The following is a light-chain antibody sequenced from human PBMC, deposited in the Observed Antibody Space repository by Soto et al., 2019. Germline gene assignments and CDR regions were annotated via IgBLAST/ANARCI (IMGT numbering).Light chain of an antibody. CDR1: QTVSSY. J-gene: IGKJ1*01. CDR3: QQRSNWPPWT. Sequence: EIVLTQSPATLSLSPGERATLSCRASQTVSSYLAWYQQKPGQAPRLLIYDASIRATGIPARFSASGSGTDLPLTISSLEPEDFAVYYCQQRSNWPPWTFGQGTKVEIK. CDR2: DAS. V-gene: IGKV3-11*01.